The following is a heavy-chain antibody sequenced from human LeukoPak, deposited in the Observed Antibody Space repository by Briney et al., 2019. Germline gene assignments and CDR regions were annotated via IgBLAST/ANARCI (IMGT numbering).Heavy chain of an antibody. J-gene: IGHJ4*02. CDR3: AREPSGSGGYDY. CDR1: VFTLIGYY. V-gene: IGHV1-2*07. D-gene: IGHD3-10*01. CDR2: ISPNCGGT. Sequence: ASVTASCKASVFTLIGYYMHWVRQAPGQGLEWMAWISPNCGGTNYVHKFQGRVTVTRDTSIRTDYMEISGLTSDDTALYYCAREPSGSGGYDYWGQGTLVTVSS.